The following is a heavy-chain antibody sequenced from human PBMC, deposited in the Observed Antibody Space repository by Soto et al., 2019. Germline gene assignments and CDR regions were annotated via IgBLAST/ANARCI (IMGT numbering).Heavy chain of an antibody. CDR2: VSGYNRNT. CDR3: ARERQWDPLPY. D-gene: IGHD1-26*01. CDR1: GYTFRNYG. Sequence: VQLVQSGAEVKKPGASVKVSCEAYGYTFRNYGITWVRQAPGQGLEWIGWVSGYNRNTNYAQKFEXXVTMTTDTSTSIAYLELRRLRIDDTAVYYCARERQWDPLPYWGPGTLLVVS. V-gene: IGHV1-18*01. J-gene: IGHJ4*02.